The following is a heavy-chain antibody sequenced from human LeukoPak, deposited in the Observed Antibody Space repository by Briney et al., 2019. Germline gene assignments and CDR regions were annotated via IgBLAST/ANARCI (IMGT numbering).Heavy chain of an antibody. Sequence: PSETLSLTCTVSGGSISSYYWSWIRQPPGKGLEWIGYIYYSGSTNYNPSLKSRVTISVDTSKNQFSLKLSSVTAADTAVYYCARVMNWSGYNALDYWGQGTLVTVSS. D-gene: IGHD3-3*01. CDR2: IYYSGST. J-gene: IGHJ4*02. CDR1: GGSISSYY. CDR3: ARVMNWSGYNALDY. V-gene: IGHV4-59*08.